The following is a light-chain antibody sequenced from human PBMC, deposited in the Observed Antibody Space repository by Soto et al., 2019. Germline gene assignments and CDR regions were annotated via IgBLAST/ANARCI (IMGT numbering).Light chain of an antibody. CDR1: SSDVGDYNY. CDR2: DFS. J-gene: IGLJ2*01. V-gene: IGLV2-14*01. Sequence: QSALTQPASVSGSPGQSITISCTGTSSDVGDYNYVSWYQQHPGKVPKLMIYDFSNRPSGVSYRFSGSKSGNTASLTISGLQAEDEADYYCSSYTSSTSTRAFGGGTKLTVL. CDR3: SSYTSSTSTRA.